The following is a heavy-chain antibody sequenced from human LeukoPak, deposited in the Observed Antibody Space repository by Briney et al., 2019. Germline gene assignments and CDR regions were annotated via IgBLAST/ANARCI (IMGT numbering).Heavy chain of an antibody. D-gene: IGHD3-22*01. CDR3: ARDQGENYDSSGYYPY. V-gene: IGHV3-11*06. CDR2: ISGSSGST. J-gene: IGHJ4*02. CDR1: GFTFSNYY. Sequence: GESLRLSCAASGFTFSNYYMSWIRQAPGKGLEWVSYISGSSGSTNYADSVMGRFTISRDNGKNSLYLQMNSLRAEDTAVYYCARDQGENYDSSGYYPYWGQGTLVTVSS.